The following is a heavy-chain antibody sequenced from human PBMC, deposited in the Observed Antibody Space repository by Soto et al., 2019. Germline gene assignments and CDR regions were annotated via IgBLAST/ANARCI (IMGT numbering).Heavy chain of an antibody. CDR2: INPSGGSR. D-gene: IGHD2-15*01. V-gene: IGHV1-46*03. J-gene: IGHJ3*02. Sequence: QVQLVQSGAEVKKPGASVKVSCKASGYTFTSYYVHWVRQAPGQGLEWMGIINPSGGSRRYEQKFHGRVTMTRDTSTSTVYMELSSLRSEDTAVYYCTTIRPREYCSGGSCYDVFDIWGQGTMVTVSS. CDR3: TTIRPREYCSGGSCYDVFDI. CDR1: GYTFTSYY.